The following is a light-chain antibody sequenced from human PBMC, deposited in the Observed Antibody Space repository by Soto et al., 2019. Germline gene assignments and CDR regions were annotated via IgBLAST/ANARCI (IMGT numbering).Light chain of an antibody. CDR2: GAS. J-gene: IGKJ1*01. Sequence: EIVLTQSPGTLSLSPGERATLSCRASQSVSDSYLAWYQQKPGQTPRLLIFGASNRATGIPDRFSGSGSGTDFTLTISRLEPEDFAVYYCQQYGSSSWTFGQGTKVEIK. V-gene: IGKV3-20*01. CDR1: QSVSDSY. CDR3: QQYGSSSWT.